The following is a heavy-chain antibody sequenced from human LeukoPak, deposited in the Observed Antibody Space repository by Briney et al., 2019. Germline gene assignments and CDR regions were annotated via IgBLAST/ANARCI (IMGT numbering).Heavy chain of an antibody. V-gene: IGHV3-11*01. Sequence: GASLRLSCAASGFTFSDYHMNWIRQAPGKGLEWVSYISPGGNTIYFADSVNGRFTLSRDSAWNSLSLQMNSLTAEDTAVYYCAAGRDIAVAGPGGYFDYWGRGTLVTVSS. J-gene: IGHJ4*02. CDR2: ISPGGNTI. CDR1: GFTFSDYH. D-gene: IGHD6-19*01. CDR3: AAGRDIAVAGPGGYFDY.